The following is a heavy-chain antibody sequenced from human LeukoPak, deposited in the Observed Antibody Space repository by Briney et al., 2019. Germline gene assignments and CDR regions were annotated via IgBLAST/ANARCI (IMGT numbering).Heavy chain of an antibody. J-gene: IGHJ6*02. Sequence: ASVKVSCKASGYTFTSYDINWVRQATGQGLEWMGWMNPNSGNTGYAQKFQGRVTMTRNTSISTAYMELSSLRSEDTAVYYCARPRTVTTFYYYYGMDVWGQGTTVTVSS. CDR3: ARPRTVTTFYYYYGMDV. CDR1: GYTFTSYD. V-gene: IGHV1-8*01. D-gene: IGHD4-17*01. CDR2: MNPNSGNT.